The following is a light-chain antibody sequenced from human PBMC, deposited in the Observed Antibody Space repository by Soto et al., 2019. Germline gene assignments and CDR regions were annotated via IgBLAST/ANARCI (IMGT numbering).Light chain of an antibody. J-gene: IGLJ2*01. CDR1: STDVGGYNY. V-gene: IGLV2-8*01. Sequence: QSVLTQPPSASGSPGQTVTISCTGTSTDVGGYNYVSWYQQHPGKAPKLMIYEVSKRPSGVPHRFSGSKSGNASSLTVSGLQAEDEAYYYGSSYAGRKAVVFGGGTKLTVL. CDR2: EVS. CDR3: SSYAGRKAVV.